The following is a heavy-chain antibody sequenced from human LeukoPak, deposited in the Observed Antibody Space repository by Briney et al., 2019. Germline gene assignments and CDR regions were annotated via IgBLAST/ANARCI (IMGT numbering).Heavy chain of an antibody. V-gene: IGHV1-18*01. J-gene: IGHJ5*02. D-gene: IGHD6-19*01. CDR3: ARVRGGSSGWYRWFDP. CDR2: ISAYNGNT. CDR1: GYTFTSYG. Sequence: ASVKVSSKASGYTFTSYGISWVRQAPGQGLEWMGWISAYNGNTNYAQKLQGRVTMTTDTSTSTAYMELRSLRSDDTAVYYCARVRGGSSGWYRWFDPWGQGTLVTVSS.